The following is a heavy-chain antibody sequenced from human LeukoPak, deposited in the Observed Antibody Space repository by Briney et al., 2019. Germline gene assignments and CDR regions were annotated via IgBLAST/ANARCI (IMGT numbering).Heavy chain of an antibody. CDR2: ISSSSTYI. J-gene: IGHJ4*02. D-gene: IGHD4-11*01. V-gene: IGHV3-21*01. CDR1: GFTFDDYA. Sequence: GRSLRLSCAASGFTFDDYAMHWVRQAPGKGLEWVSSISSSSTYIYYADSVKGRFTISRDNAKNSLYLQMNSLRAEDTAVYYCAITTLQSYFDYWGQGTLVTVSS. CDR3: AITTLQSYFDY.